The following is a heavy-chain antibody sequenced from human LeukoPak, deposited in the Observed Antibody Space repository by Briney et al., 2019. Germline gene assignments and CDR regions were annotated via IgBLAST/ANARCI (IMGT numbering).Heavy chain of an antibody. J-gene: IGHJ4*02. CDR2: ISGSGGST. Sequence: GGSLRLSCAASGFTFSSYAMSWVRQAPGKGLEWVSAISGSGGSTYHTDSVKGRFTISRDNSKNTLYVQMNSLRAEDTAVYYCAKGTLGSCSGGSCYPLDYWGQGTLVTVSS. CDR1: GFTFSSYA. CDR3: AKGTLGSCSGGSCYPLDY. V-gene: IGHV3-23*01. D-gene: IGHD2-15*01.